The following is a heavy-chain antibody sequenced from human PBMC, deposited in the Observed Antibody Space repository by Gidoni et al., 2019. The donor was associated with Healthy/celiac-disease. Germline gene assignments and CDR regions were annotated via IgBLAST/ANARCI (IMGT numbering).Heavy chain of an antibody. Sequence: LQLQESGSGLAKPSQTLSLTCAVSGGSISSGGYSWSWIRQPPGKGLEWIGYIYHSGSTYYNPSLKSRGTISVDRSKNQCSLKLSSVTAADTAVYYCARGPGFDYWGQGTLVTVSS. CDR2: IYHSGST. J-gene: IGHJ4*02. CDR3: ARGPGFDY. CDR1: GGSISSGGYS. V-gene: IGHV4-30-2*01.